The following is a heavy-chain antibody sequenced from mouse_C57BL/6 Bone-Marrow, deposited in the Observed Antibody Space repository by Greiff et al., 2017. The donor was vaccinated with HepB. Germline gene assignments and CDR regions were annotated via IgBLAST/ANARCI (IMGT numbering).Heavy chain of an antibody. CDR1: GFTFSSYA. J-gene: IGHJ3*01. CDR3: ASYYGNYEAY. V-gene: IGHV5-4*01. CDR2: ISDGGSYT. Sequence: EVQRVESGGGLVKPGGSLKLSCAASGFTFSSYAMSWVRQTPEQRLEWVATISDGGSYTYYPDNVKGRFTISRDNAKNNRYLQMSHLKSEDTAMYYCASYYGNYEAYWGQGTLVTVSA. D-gene: IGHD2-1*01.